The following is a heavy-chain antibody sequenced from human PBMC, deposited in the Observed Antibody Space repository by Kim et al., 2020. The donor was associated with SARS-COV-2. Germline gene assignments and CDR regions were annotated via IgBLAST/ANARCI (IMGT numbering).Heavy chain of an antibody. V-gene: IGHV4-39*01. Sequence: SETLSLTCTVSGGSISSSSYYWGWIRQPPGKGLEWIGSIYYSGSTYYNPSLKSRVTISVDTSKNQFSLKLSSVTAADTAVYYCPRSGSYYEFDYWGQGTLVTVSS. J-gene: IGHJ4*02. CDR2: IYYSGST. CDR3: PRSGSYYEFDY. D-gene: IGHD3-10*01. CDR1: GGSISSSSYY.